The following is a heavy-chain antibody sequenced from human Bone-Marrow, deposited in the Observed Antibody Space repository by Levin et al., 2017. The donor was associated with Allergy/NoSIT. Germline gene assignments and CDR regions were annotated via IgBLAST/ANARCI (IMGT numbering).Heavy chain of an antibody. CDR1: GFTFSIYD. V-gene: IGHV3-30*18. J-gene: IGHJ4*02. CDR2: VSSDGNTK. CDR3: AKEYSTPYYFDQ. D-gene: IGHD6-13*01. Sequence: SCAASGFTFSIYDMHWVRQVPGKGLEWVAVVSSDGNTKNFADSVKGRFAISRDNSKNTLYLQMNGLRPEDTAVYYCAKEYSTPYYFDQWGQGTLVTVSS.